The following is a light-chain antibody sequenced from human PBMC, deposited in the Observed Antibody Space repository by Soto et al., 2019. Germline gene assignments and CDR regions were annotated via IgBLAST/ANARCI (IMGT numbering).Light chain of an antibody. CDR1: RDISVY. V-gene: IGKV1-33*01. J-gene: IGKJ2*01. Sequence: DIQMTQSPSSLSASVGDRVTITCLASRDISVYLNWYQQKPGKPPKLLVYDASNLQTGVPSRFSASGSGTHFTFTISSLQPEDVATYYCQQYDNLPPYTFGQGTKLEI. CDR2: DAS. CDR3: QQYDNLPPYT.